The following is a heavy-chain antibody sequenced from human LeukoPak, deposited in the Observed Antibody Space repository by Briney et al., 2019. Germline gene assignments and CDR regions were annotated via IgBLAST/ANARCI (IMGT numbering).Heavy chain of an antibody. Sequence: PGGSLRLSCAASGFTFSSYSMNWVRQAPGKGLEWVSSISSSSSYIYYADSVKGRFTISRDNAKNSLYLQMNSLRAEDTAVYYCARAPELGYYGSGSPYYYYYYYMDVWGKGTTVTISS. CDR3: ARAPELGYYGSGSPYYYYYYYMDV. D-gene: IGHD3-10*01. V-gene: IGHV3-21*01. CDR1: GFTFSSYS. J-gene: IGHJ6*03. CDR2: ISSSSSYI.